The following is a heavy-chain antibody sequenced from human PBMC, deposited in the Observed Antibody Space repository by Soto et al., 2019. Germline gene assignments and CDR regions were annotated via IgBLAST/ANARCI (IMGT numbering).Heavy chain of an antibody. Sequence: QVQLQESGPGLVKPSETLSLTCTVSGGSISSYYWSWIRQPPGKGLEWIGYIYYSGSTNYNPSLKRRITISVATSKNQFSLKLSSVTAADTAVYYCARVWGGAFDIWGQGTMVTVSS. V-gene: IGHV4-59*01. CDR2: IYYSGST. D-gene: IGHD3-10*01. CDR1: GGSISSYY. J-gene: IGHJ3*02. CDR3: ARVWGGAFDI.